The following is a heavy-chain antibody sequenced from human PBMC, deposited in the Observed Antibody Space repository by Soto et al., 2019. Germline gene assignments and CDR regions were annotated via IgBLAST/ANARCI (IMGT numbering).Heavy chain of an antibody. V-gene: IGHV3-21*01. CDR2: ISGSGNYT. D-gene: IGHD4-4*01. Sequence: SLSNAAFGFTFSTYSMNWVRQAQGKGLEWVSSISGSGNYTHYADFLRGRFTISRDNAKTSLYLQMNSLRAEDTAVYYCAREGINNYNEYYFDSWGQGTVVTAPQ. J-gene: IGHJ4*02. CDR1: GFTFSTYS. CDR3: AREGINNYNEYYFDS.